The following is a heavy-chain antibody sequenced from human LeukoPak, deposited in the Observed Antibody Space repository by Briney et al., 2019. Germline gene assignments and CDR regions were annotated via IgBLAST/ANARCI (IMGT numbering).Heavy chain of an antibody. J-gene: IGHJ4*02. V-gene: IGHV3-21*01. Sequence: GGSLRLSCAASGFTFSSYSMNWVRQAPGKGLEWVSSISSSSSYIYYADSVKGRFTISRDNAKNSLYLQMNSLRAEDAAVYYCARDPPAVADFDYWGQGTLVTVSS. CDR1: GFTFSSYS. CDR3: ARDPPAVADFDY. D-gene: IGHD6-19*01. CDR2: ISSSSSYI.